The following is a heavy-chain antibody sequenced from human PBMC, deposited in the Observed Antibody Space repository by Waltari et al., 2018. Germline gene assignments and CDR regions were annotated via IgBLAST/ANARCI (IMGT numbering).Heavy chain of an antibody. D-gene: IGHD2-21*02. Sequence: QLQLQESGPGLVKPSETLSLTCTVSGGSISTTPYYCGWLRQPPGKGLEWIGSISYSGSTSYNPSLNSRVTMSVDTSKNQFSLKLNSVTAADTAVYYCARQATDTYYYYYMDVWGKGTTVTVSS. CDR1: GGSISTTPYY. J-gene: IGHJ6*03. V-gene: IGHV4-39*01. CDR2: ISYSGST. CDR3: ARQATDTYYYYYMDV.